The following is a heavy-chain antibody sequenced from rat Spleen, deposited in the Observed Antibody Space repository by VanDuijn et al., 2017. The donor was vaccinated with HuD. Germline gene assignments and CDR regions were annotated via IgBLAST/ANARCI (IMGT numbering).Heavy chain of an antibody. CDR3: TREYFDGSSLGGWFDY. Sequence: QVQLKESGPGLVQPSQTLSLTCTVSGFSLTANNVHWVRQPPGKGLEWMGRMRHDGVIHYNSDVKSRLSISRDTSTNQVFLNVNSLKTDDTAIYYCTREYFDGSSLGGWFDYWGQGTLVTVSS. D-gene: IGHD1-12*02. CDR1: GFSLTANN. V-gene: IGHV2S30*01. J-gene: IGHJ3*01. CDR2: MRHDGVI.